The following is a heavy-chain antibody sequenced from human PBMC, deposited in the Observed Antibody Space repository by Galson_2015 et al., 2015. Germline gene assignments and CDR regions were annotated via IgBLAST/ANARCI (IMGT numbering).Heavy chain of an antibody. D-gene: IGHD2-8*02. V-gene: IGHV3-74*01. CDR3: AREGGYRSYCTVFDF. J-gene: IGHJ3*01. CDR1: GFIFSGYW. CDR2: VNRDGSST. Sequence: SLRLSCAASGFIFSGYWMQWVRQAPGKGLVWVSRVNRDGSSTTYADSVKGRFTISRDNAKNTLYLQMNSLRAEDTAVYYCAREGGYRSYCTVFDFSGNATMVTVSS.